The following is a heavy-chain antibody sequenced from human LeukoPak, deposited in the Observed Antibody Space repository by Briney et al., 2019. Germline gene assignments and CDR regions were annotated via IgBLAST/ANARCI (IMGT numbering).Heavy chain of an antibody. CDR1: GGSISSGSYY. Sequence: SETLSLTCTVSGGSISSGSYYWSWIRQPAGKGLEWIGRIYTSGSTNYNPSLKSRVTISVDTSKNQFSLKLSSVTAADTAVYYWGGGGESGGWLVGAGWYYYYGMDVWGQGTTVTVSS. CDR2: IYTSGST. D-gene: IGHD6-19*01. V-gene: IGHV4-61*02. J-gene: IGHJ6*02. CDR3: GGGGESGGWLVGAGWYYYYGMDV.